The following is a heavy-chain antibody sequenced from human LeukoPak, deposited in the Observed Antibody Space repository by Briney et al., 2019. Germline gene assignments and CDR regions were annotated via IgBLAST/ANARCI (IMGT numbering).Heavy chain of an antibody. CDR2: IDPNSGGT. CDR3: ARDRRYDFWSGYYGFYFDY. V-gene: IGHV1-2*02. D-gene: IGHD3-3*01. Sequence: ASVKVSWEASGYTFTGYYMRWVRQAPGPGLEWMGWIDPNSGGTNHAQKFQGRVTMTRDTSTSTAYMELSRLRSDDTAVYYCARDRRYDFWSGYYGFYFDYWGQGTLVTVSS. J-gene: IGHJ4*02. CDR1: GYTFTGYY.